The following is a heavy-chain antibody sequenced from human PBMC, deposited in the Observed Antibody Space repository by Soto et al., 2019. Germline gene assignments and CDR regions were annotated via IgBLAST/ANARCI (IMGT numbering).Heavy chain of an antibody. CDR3: PRKVKSAAAHDAFNL. Sequence: SETLSLTCTVSGGSISSDNYFWSWIRQHPGKGLEWIGYIDYIGRAYYNPSLKSRVTTSVDTSKNQFSLKLSSVTVADTPTYYFPRKVKSAAAHDAFNLWRQGTVVTVSS. D-gene: IGHD2-15*01. CDR1: GGSISSDNYF. V-gene: IGHV4-31*03. CDR2: IDYIGRA. J-gene: IGHJ3*01.